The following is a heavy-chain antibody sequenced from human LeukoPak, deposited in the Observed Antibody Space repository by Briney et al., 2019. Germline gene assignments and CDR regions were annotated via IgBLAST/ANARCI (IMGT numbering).Heavy chain of an antibody. J-gene: IGHJ6*02. CDR2: ISSSDATI. CDR1: GFKFSGHE. V-gene: IGHV3-48*03. D-gene: IGHD3-10*01. Sequence: QPGGSLRLSCAASGFKFSGHEMNWVRQAPGKGLEWVSYISSSDATIHYGHSVRGRFTISRDNAKNSLYLQMDSLRADDTATYYCAAQYGSGSPYYFYAMDLWGQGTTVTVSS. CDR3: AAQYGSGSPYYFYAMDL.